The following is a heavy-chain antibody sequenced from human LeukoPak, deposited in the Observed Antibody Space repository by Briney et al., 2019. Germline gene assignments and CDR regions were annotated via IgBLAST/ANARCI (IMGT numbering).Heavy chain of an antibody. CDR2: LSGSGDNT. CDR3: AKDLTVTTRGDALDI. Sequence: RGGSLRLSCAASGFTCSSYAMSWVRQAPGKGLEGVSSLSGSGDNTSYADSVKGRFTSSRDNSKNTMYLQMNSLRVEDTAVYYCAKDLTVTTRGDALDIWGQGTMVTVSS. D-gene: IGHD4-17*01. CDR1: GFTCSSYA. J-gene: IGHJ3*02. V-gene: IGHV3-23*01.